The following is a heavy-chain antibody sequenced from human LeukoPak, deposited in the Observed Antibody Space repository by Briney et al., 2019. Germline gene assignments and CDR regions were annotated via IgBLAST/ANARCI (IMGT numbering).Heavy chain of an antibody. CDR1: GFTFSGYD. CDR2: TSRSSGA. Sequence: GGSLRLSCVGSGFTFSGYDMQWVRQARGKGLEWVSGTSRSSGAHYTDSVKGRFTISRDNSKDTLYLQMDSLRAEDTAVYYCAKDLGPAAINLGYNWFDPWGQGTLVTVSS. J-gene: IGHJ5*02. CDR3: AKDLGPAAINLGYNWFDP. D-gene: IGHD2-2*02. V-gene: IGHV3-23*01.